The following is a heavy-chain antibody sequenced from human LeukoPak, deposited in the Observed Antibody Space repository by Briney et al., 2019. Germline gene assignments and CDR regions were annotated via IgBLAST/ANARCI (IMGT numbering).Heavy chain of an antibody. CDR3: ARVRYYGSAHPDY. D-gene: IGHD3-10*01. Sequence: GGSLRLSCAASGFTFSDYYMSWIRQAPGKGLEWVSYISSSGSTIYYADSVKGRFTISRDNAKNSLYLQMNSRRAEDTAVYYCARVRYYGSAHPDYWGQGTLVTVSS. CDR2: ISSSGSTI. CDR1: GFTFSDYY. J-gene: IGHJ4*02. V-gene: IGHV3-11*04.